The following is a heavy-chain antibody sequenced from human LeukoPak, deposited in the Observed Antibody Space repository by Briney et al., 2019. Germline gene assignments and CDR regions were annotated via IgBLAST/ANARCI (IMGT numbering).Heavy chain of an antibody. CDR2: IKQDGSEK. CDR3: ARVSSSSLYYYYYYGMDV. D-gene: IGHD6-13*01. Sequence: HPGGSLRLSCAASGFTFSSYWMSWVRQAPGKGLEWVANIKQDGSEKYYVDSVKGRFTIPRDNAKNSLYLQMNSLRAEETAVYYCARVSSSSLYYYYYYGMDVWGQGTTVTVSS. J-gene: IGHJ6*02. V-gene: IGHV3-7*01. CDR1: GFTFSSYW.